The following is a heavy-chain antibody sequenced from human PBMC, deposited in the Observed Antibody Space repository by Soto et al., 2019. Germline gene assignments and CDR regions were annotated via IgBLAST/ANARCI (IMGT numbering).Heavy chain of an antibody. J-gene: IGHJ4*02. CDR2: INHSGST. Sequence: SETLSLTCAVYGGSFSGYYWSWIRQPPGKGLEWIGEINHSGSTNYNPSLKSRVTISADTSKNQLSLKLSSVTAADTAVYYCARGRRVVVPAANLGTPTYYFDYWGQGTLVTVSS. CDR1: GGSFSGYY. V-gene: IGHV4-34*01. D-gene: IGHD2-2*01. CDR3: ARGRRVVVPAANLGTPTYYFDY.